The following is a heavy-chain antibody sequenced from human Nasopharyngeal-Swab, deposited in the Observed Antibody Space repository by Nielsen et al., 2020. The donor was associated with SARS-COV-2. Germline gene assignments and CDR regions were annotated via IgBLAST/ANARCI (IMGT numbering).Heavy chain of an antibody. CDR1: GGSISSGGYS. CDR2: IYHSGST. D-gene: IGHD3-9*01. V-gene: IGHV4-30-2*01. J-gene: IGHJ4*02. Sequence: SETLSLTCAVSGGSISSGGYSWSWIRQPPGKGLEWIGYIYHSGSTYYNPSLKSRVTISVDRSKNQFSLKLSSVTAADTALYYCARRNKNILTGFDYWGQGTLVTVSS. CDR3: ARRNKNILTGFDY.